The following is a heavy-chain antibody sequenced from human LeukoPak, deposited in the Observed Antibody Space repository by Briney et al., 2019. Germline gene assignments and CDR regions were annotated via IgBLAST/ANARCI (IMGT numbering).Heavy chain of an antibody. CDR3: TRDMK. CDR2: IIQDGSAQ. V-gene: IGHV3-7*01. D-gene: IGHD3-16*01. J-gene: IGHJ4*02. Sequence: GGSLRLSCAVSGLTFSNYWMSWVRQAPGKGLEWVANIIQDGSAQNYVDSVKGRFTISADNAKNSLYLQMNNLRPEDTAIYYCTRDMKWGQGTLVTVSS. CDR1: GLTFSNYW.